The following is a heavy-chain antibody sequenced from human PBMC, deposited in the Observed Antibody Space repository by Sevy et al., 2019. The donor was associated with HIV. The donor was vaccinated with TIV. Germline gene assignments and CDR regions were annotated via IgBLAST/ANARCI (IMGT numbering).Heavy chain of an antibody. D-gene: IGHD2-15*01. V-gene: IGHV3-7*02. J-gene: IGHJ4*02. CDR1: AINIRDYW. Sequence: GGSLRLSCEASAINIRDYWMNWVRQAPGKGLEWVANKNPDGSKIYYAESVKGRSTISRDSAKNSVFLQMTSLRAEDTAVYYCVRAIQLAASYWGQGMLVTVSS. CDR3: VRAIQLAASY. CDR2: KNPDGSKI.